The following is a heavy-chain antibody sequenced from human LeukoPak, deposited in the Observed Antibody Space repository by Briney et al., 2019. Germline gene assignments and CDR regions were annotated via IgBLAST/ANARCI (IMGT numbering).Heavy chain of an antibody. CDR3: ARCTYYYDSSGKRSWFDP. J-gene: IGHJ5*02. CDR2: IYYSGST. Sequence: SEALSLTCTVSGGPISSGGYYWSWIRQHPGKGLEWIGYIYYSGSTYYNPSLKSRVTISVDTSKNQFSLKLSSVTAADTAVYYCARCTYYYDSSGKRSWFDPWGQGTLVTVSS. CDR1: GGPISSGGYY. D-gene: IGHD3-22*01. V-gene: IGHV4-31*03.